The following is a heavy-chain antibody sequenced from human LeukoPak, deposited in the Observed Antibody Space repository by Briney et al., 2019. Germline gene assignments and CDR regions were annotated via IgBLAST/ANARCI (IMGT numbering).Heavy chain of an antibody. J-gene: IGHJ4*02. V-gene: IGHV1-2*06. D-gene: IGHD6-6*01. CDR1: GYTFTGYY. CDR3: ARDHRIAARLHSNSFDY. CDR2: INPNSGGT. Sequence: ASVKVSCKASGYTFTGYYMHWVRQAPGQGLEWMGRINPNSGGTNYAQKFQGRVTMTRDTSISTAYMELSRLRSDDTAVYYCARDHRIAARLHSNSFDYWGQGTLVTVSS.